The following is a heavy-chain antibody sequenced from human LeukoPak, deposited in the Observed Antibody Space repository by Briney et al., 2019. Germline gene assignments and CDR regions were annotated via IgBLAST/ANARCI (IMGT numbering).Heavy chain of an antibody. CDR3: ARDEFVPGTYGDYVGLNWFDP. CDR1: GGSISSSSYY. J-gene: IGHJ5*02. Sequence: PSETLSLTCTVSGGSISSSSYYWGWIRQPPGKGLEWIGSIYYSGSTYYNPSLKSRVTISVDTSKNQFSLKLSSVTAADTAVYYCARDEFVPGTYGDYVGLNWFDPWGQGTLVTVSS. CDR2: IYYSGST. D-gene: IGHD4-17*01. V-gene: IGHV4-39*07.